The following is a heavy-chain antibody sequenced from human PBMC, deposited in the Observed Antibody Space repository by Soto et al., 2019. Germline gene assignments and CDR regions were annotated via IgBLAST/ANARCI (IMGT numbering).Heavy chain of an antibody. CDR2: IYYSGST. CDR1: GGSISSGGYY. V-gene: IGHV4-31*03. J-gene: IGHJ4*02. D-gene: IGHD3-22*01. Sequence: QVQLQESGPGLVKPSQTLSLTCTVSGGSISSGGYYWSWIRQHPGKGLEWIGYIYYSGSTYYNPSLKSRVTISVDTSKNQFSLKLSSVTAADTAVYYCARANYYDSSGYYMSSLGGSDYWGQGTLVTVSS. CDR3: ARANYYDSSGYYMSSLGGSDY.